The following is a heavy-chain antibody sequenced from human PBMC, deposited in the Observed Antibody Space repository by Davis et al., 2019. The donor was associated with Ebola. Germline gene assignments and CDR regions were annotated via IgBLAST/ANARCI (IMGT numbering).Heavy chain of an antibody. CDR2: IIPIFGTA. V-gene: IGHV1-69*13. CDR1: GGTFSSYA. Sequence: AASVKVSCKASGGTFSSYAISWVRQAPGQGLEWMGGIIPIFGTANYAQKFQGRVTITADESTSTAYMELSRLRSDDTAVYYCARDGSTSDQKSGELDYWGQGPLVTVSS. J-gene: IGHJ4*02. CDR3: ARDGSTSDQKSGELDY. D-gene: IGHD7-27*01.